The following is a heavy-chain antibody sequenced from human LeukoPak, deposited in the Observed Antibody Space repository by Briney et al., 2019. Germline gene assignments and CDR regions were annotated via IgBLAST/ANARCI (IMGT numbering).Heavy chain of an antibody. CDR3: ARRIAAAGPGYFDY. CDR2: IYHSGST. J-gene: IGHJ4*02. CDR1: GGPISSGGYS. Sequence: SETLSLTCAVSGGPISSGGYSWSWIRQPPGKGLEWIGYIYHSGSTYYNPSLKSRVTISVDRSKNQFSLKLSSVTAADTAVYYCARRIAAAGPGYFDYWGQGTLVTVSS. D-gene: IGHD6-13*01. V-gene: IGHV4-30-2*01.